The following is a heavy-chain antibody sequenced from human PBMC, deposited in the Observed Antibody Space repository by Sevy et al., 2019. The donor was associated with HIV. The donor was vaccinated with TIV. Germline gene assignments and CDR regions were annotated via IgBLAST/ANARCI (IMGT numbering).Heavy chain of an antibody. V-gene: IGHV4-39*01. Sequence: SETLSLTCTVSGGSISSSSYYWGWIRQPPGKGLEWIGSIYYSGSTYYNPSLKSRVTISVDTSKNQFSLKLSSVTAADTAVYYCARGGIAAAGTVDYWGQGTLVTVSS. CDR2: IYYSGST. J-gene: IGHJ4*02. CDR3: ARGGIAAAGTVDY. D-gene: IGHD6-13*01. CDR1: GGSISSSSYY.